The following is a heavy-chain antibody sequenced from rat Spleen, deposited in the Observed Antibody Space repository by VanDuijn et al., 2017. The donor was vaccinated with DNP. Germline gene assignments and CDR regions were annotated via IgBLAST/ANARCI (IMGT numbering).Heavy chain of an antibody. J-gene: IGHJ2*01. CDR2: ISYDGSKT. CDR1: GFSFNNYN. Sequence: EVQLVESGGGVVQPGKSLKLSCAASGFSFNNYNMAWVRQVPKKGLEWVTTISYDGSKTYYRDSVKDRFTISRDNAKSTLYLQMDSLRSEDTATYYCARLEPFDYWGQGVMVTVSS. V-gene: IGHV5S10*01. CDR3: ARLEPFDY.